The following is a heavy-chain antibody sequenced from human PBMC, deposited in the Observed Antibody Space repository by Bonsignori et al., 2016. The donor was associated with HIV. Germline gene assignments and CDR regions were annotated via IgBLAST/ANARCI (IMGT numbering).Heavy chain of an antibody. CDR2: FDPEDGET. V-gene: IGHV1-24*01. Sequence: ASVKVSCKVSGYTLTELSMHWVRQAPGKGLEWMGGFDPEDGETIYAQKFQGRVTMTEDTSTDTAYMELSSLRSEDTAVYYCATDLGYYDSSGYYYDWGQGTLVTVSS. D-gene: IGHD3-22*01. J-gene: IGHJ4*02. CDR1: GYTLTELS. CDR3: ATDLGYYDSSGYYYD.